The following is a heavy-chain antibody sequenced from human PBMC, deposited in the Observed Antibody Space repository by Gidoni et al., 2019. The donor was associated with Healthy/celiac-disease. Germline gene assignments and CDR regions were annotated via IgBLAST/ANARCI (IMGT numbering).Heavy chain of an antibody. CDR1: GGSISSSSYY. D-gene: IGHD1-26*01. Sequence: QLQLQESGPGLVKPSETLSLTCTVSGGSISSSSYYWGWIRQPPGKGLEWIGSIYYSGSTYYNPSLKSRVTISVDTSKNQFSLKLSSVTAADTAVYYCAILAGELSFDYWGQGTLVTVSS. CDR2: IYYSGST. V-gene: IGHV4-39*01. J-gene: IGHJ4*02. CDR3: AILAGELSFDY.